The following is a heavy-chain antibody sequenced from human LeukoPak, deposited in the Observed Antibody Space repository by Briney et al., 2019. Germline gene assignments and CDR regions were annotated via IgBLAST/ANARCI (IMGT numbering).Heavy chain of an antibody. CDR2: IIGGGTSK. Sequence: GGSLRLSCAASGFTFSSYGMHWVRQAPGKGLEWVSTIIGGGTSKFYADSVKGRFTVSRDNSKSSLFLHMTNLRAEDTAIYYCATHPGPYGANPINSWGQGALVTVAS. CDR3: ATHPGPYGANPINS. D-gene: IGHD4-23*01. CDR1: GFTFSSYG. J-gene: IGHJ4*02. V-gene: IGHV3-23*01.